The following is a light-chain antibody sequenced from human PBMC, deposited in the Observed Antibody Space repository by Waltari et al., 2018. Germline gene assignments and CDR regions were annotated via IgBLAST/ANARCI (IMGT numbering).Light chain of an antibody. CDR3: YSTDSSGNHRV. CDR1: ALPKKY. Sequence: SYELTQPPSVSVSPGQTARITCSGDALPKKYAYWYQQKSGQAPVLVIYEDNKRPSGIPERISGSSSGTMATLTVSGDQVEDEADYYCYSTDSSGNHRVFGGGTRLTVL. V-gene: IGLV3-10*01. J-gene: IGLJ2*01. CDR2: EDN.